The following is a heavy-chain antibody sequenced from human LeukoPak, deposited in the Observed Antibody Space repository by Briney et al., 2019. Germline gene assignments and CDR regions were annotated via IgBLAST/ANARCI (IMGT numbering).Heavy chain of an antibody. J-gene: IGHJ5*02. CDR2: ISGSGGST. V-gene: IGHV3-23*01. CDR1: GFTFSSYA. CDR3: AKGPGSGIRGNWFDP. Sequence: PGGPLRLSCAASGFTFSSYAMSWVRQAPGKGLEWVSAISGSGGSTYYADSVKGRFTISRDNSKNTLYLQMNSLRAEDTAVYYCAKGPGSGIRGNWFDPWGQGTLVTVSS. D-gene: IGHD2-15*01.